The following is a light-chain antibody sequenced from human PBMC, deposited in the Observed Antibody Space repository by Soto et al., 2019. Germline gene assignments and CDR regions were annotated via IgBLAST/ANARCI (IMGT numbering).Light chain of an antibody. J-gene: IGKJ3*01. Sequence: EIALTQSPATLSLSPGERATLSCRASQSVSSYLAWYQQKPGQAPRLLIYDASNRATGIPARFSGSGSGTDFTLTISSLEPEDFAVYYCQQRSTLFTFGPGTKVDIK. V-gene: IGKV3-11*01. CDR3: QQRSTLFT. CDR1: QSVSSY. CDR2: DAS.